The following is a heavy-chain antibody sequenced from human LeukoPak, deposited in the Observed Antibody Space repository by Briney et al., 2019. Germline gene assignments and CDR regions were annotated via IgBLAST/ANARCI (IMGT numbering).Heavy chain of an antibody. D-gene: IGHD4-17*01. Sequence: PGGSLRLSCAASGFTFSSYGMHWVRQAPGKGLEWVAVIWYDGSNKYYADSVKGRFTISRDNSKNTLYLQMNSLGAEDTAVYYCARDKAGDYFDYWGQGTLVTVSS. J-gene: IGHJ4*02. V-gene: IGHV3-33*08. CDR3: ARDKAGDYFDY. CDR1: GFTFSSYG. CDR2: IWYDGSNK.